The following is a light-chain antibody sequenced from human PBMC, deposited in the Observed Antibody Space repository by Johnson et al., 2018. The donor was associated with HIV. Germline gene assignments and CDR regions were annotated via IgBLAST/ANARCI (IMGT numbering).Light chain of an antibody. Sequence: QSVLTQPPSVSAAPGQKVTISCSGSSSNIGNNYVSWYQQLPGTAPKLLIYENNKRPSGIPDRFSGPKSGTSATLGITGLQTGDEADDYCGTVGSSLSAAVFGTGTKVTFL. J-gene: IGLJ1*01. V-gene: IGLV1-51*02. CDR2: ENN. CDR1: SSNIGNNY. CDR3: GTVGSSLSAAV.